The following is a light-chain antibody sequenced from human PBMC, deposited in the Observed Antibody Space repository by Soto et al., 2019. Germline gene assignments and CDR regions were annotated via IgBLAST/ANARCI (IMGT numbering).Light chain of an antibody. CDR1: QSVSSRY. CDR2: GAS. Sequence: ESVLTPSPGTPFFSPREKATLSRRASQSVSSRYLAWYQQKPGQAPRLLIYGASSRATGIPDRFSGSGSGTDFTLTISRLEPEDFAVYYCQQYGSSPFFGQGTKVDIK. J-gene: IGKJ2*01. V-gene: IGKV3-20*01. CDR3: QQYGSSPF.